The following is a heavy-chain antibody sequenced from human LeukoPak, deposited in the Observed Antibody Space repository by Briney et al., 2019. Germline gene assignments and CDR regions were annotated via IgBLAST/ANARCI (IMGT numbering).Heavy chain of an antibody. CDR2: IHYSGST. V-gene: IGHV4-39*07. D-gene: IGHD3-10*01. CDR1: GGSISSSSYY. J-gene: IGHJ5*02. CDR3: ARGGYYGSGNDFRFDP. Sequence: SETLSLTCTVSGGSISSSSYYWAWIRQPPEKGLEWIGSIHYSGSTYYNPSLQSRVTISIDTSKNQFSLKLSSVTAADTAVYYCARGGYYGSGNDFRFDPWGQGTLVTVSS.